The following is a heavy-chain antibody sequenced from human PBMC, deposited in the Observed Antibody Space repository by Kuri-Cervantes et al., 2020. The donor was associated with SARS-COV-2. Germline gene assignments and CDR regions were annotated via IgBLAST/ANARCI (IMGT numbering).Heavy chain of an antibody. CDR3: ARDLTDIVVVPAAPAGDAFDI. Sequence: SVKVSCKASGGTFTSYAFSWVRQAPGQGLEWMGGILPMFGTTIYAQTLQGRVTLTTDESTRTAYMELGSLRSEDTAVYYCARDLTDIVVVPAAPAGDAFDIWGQGTMVTVSS. J-gene: IGHJ3*02. CDR2: ILPMFGTT. V-gene: IGHV1-69*05. D-gene: IGHD2-2*01. CDR1: GGTFTSYA.